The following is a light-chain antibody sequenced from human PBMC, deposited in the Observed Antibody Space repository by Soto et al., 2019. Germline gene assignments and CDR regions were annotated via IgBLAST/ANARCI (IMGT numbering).Light chain of an antibody. CDR2: GAS. V-gene: IGKV3-15*01. CDR1: QSVSSN. CDR3: QQYNDWWT. Sequence: ELPITQAPAPLFCFPGKRATLPCRASQSVSSNLAWYQQKPGQAPRLLIYGASTRATGIPARFSGSGSGTEFTLTISSLQSEDFAVYYCQQYNDWWTFGLGTKVDIK. J-gene: IGKJ1*01.